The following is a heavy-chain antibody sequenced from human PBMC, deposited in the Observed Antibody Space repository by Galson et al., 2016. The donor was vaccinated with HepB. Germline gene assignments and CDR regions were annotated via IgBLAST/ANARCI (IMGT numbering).Heavy chain of an antibody. J-gene: IGHJ6*02. CDR2: ISSSGSTI. CDR3: ARESFEDQLLWFGRPHYGMDV. Sequence: VRQAPGKGLEWVSYISSSGSTIYYADSVKGRFTISRDNAKNSLYLQMNSLRAEDTAVYYCARESFEDQLLWFGRPHYGMDVWGQGTTVTVSS. D-gene: IGHD3-10*01. V-gene: IGHV3-48*03.